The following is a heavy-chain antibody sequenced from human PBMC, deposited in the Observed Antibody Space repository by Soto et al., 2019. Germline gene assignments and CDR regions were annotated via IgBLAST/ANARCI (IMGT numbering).Heavy chain of an antibody. CDR3: ARLYLAATITSLDY. D-gene: IGHD5-12*01. V-gene: IGHV3-7*01. Sequence: PGGSLRLSCAASGFTFSNYWLSWVRQAPGKGLEWVANIKKDGSEKYYVGSVVGRFTISRDNAEKSLYLQMNSLRAEDTAVYSCARLYLAATITSLDYWGKETLVTVSS. CDR2: IKKDGSEK. J-gene: IGHJ4*02. CDR1: GFTFSNYW.